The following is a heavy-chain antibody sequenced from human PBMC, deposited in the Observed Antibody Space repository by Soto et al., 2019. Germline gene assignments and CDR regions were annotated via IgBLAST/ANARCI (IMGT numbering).Heavy chain of an antibody. CDR1: EGSISSYY. CDR3: ARSPTIHYYYYGMDV. CDR2: IYYSGST. Sequence: PSETLSLTCIVSEGSISSYYWSWIRQPPGKGLEWIGYIYYSGSTNYNPSLKSRVTISVDTSKDQFSLKLSSVTAADTAVYYCARSPTIHYYYYGMDVWGQGTTVTVSS. V-gene: IGHV4-59*01. D-gene: IGHD1-1*01. J-gene: IGHJ6*01.